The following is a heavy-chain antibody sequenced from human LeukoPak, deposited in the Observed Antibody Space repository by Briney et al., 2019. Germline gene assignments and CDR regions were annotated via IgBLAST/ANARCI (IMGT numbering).Heavy chain of an antibody. CDR2: IYTSGST. CDR3: ASGYSYGRLDY. CDR1: GGSISSGSYY. V-gene: IGHV4-61*02. Sequence: PSETLSLTCTVSGGSISSGSYYWSWIRQPAGKGLEWIGRIYTSGSTNYNPSLKSRVTISVDTSKNQFSLKLSSVTAADTAVYYCASGYSYGRLDYWGQGTLVTVSS. D-gene: IGHD5-18*01. J-gene: IGHJ4*02.